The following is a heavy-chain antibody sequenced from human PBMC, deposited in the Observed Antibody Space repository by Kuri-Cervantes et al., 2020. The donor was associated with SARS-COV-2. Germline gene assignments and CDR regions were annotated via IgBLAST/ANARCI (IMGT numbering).Heavy chain of an antibody. CDR2: IIPILGIA. D-gene: IGHD3-3*01. J-gene: IGHJ5*02. Sequence: SVKVSCKASGGTFSSYAISWVRQAPGQGLEWMGGIIPILGIANYAQKFQGRVTITADESTSTAYMELSSLRSEDTAVYYCARAMNPNGDFWRIGWFDPWGQGTLVTVSS. V-gene: IGHV1-69*10. CDR3: ARAMNPNGDFWRIGWFDP. CDR1: GGTFSSYA.